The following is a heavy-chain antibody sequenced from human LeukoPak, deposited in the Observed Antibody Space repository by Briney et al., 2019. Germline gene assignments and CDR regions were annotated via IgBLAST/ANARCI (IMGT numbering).Heavy chain of an antibody. Sequence: MPSETLSLTCTVSGGSISTHYYRWIRQPAGKGLEWIGRIYGSGSTNYNPSLMSRVTMSLDTSKNRFSLKLSSVNAADTAVYYCARGQQLAPFDAWGQGTLVTVSS. CDR2: IYGSGST. V-gene: IGHV4-4*07. CDR3: ARGQQLAPFDA. CDR1: GGSISTHY. D-gene: IGHD6-13*01. J-gene: IGHJ5*02.